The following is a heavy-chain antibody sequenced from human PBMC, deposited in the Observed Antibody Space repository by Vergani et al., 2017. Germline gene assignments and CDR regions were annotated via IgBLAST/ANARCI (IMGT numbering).Heavy chain of an antibody. V-gene: IGHV4-39*01. CDR3: ASKRGACRAAYCHSYDF. Sequence: QVQLQESGPGLVKPSETLSLTCTVSGDSVISTDYHLGWIRQPPGKGLEWIGSMDYSGSTSYNPSLESRISRSFETPKNQFSLRLTSVTAADTAVYYCASKRGACRAAYCHSYDFWGPGTLVGVSS. D-gene: IGHD2-15*01. CDR2: MDYSGST. CDR1: GDSVISTDYH. J-gene: IGHJ4*02.